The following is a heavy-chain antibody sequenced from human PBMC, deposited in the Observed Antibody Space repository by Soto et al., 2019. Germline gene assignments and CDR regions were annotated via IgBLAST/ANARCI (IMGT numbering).Heavy chain of an antibody. CDR1: GFTFSNYG. D-gene: IGHD2-15*01. J-gene: IGHJ3*02. V-gene: IGHV3-33*01. CDR3: AREGGRHCSPSRGYNAFDI. Sequence: GGSLRLSCAASGFTFSNYGMHLVRQAPGKGLEWVAIIWHDGNNKYYADSVKGRFAISRDNAKSSLYLQMDSLRDEDTAVYYCAREGGRHCSPSRGYNAFDIWGQGTMVTVSS. CDR2: IWHDGNNK.